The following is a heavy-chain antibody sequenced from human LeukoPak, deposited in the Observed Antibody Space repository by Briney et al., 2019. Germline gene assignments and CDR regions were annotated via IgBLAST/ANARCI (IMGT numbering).Heavy chain of an antibody. CDR1: GYSFTSYW. J-gene: IGHJ4*02. CDR3: ARQGSPRDGYNDRDGETAIDY. Sequence: GESLKISCKGSGYSFTSYWIGWVRQMPGKGLEWMGIIYPGDSDTRYSPSFQGQVTISADKSISTAYLQWSSLKASDTAMYYCARQGSPRDGYNDRDGETAIDYWGQGTLVTVSS. CDR2: IYPGDSDT. V-gene: IGHV5-51*01. D-gene: IGHD5-24*01.